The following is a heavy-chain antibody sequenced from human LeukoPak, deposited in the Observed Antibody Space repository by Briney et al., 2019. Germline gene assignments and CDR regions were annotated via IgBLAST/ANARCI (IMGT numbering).Heavy chain of an antibody. CDR2: ISTSGTTI. Sequence: PGGSLRLSCAASGFIFRDYYMSWIRQAPGKGLEWVSYISTSGTTIYYADSVKGRFTISRDNAKNSLYLQMNSLRAEDTAVYYCARNQGGYNYGYYYYMDVWGEGTTVTVSS. CDR1: GFIFRDYY. CDR3: ARNQGGYNYGYYYYMDV. D-gene: IGHD5-24*01. V-gene: IGHV3-11*01. J-gene: IGHJ6*03.